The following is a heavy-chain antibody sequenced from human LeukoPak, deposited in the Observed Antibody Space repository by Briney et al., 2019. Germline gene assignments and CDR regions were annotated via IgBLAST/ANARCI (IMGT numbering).Heavy chain of an antibody. V-gene: IGHV3-23*01. CDR3: AKDQWTPPFGGRHNWFDP. CDR1: GFTFSSYA. Sequence: GGSLRLSCAASGFTFSSYAMTWVRQAPGQGLEWVSAISASGGNTYYADSVKGRFTISRDNSKYTLYLQINSLRAEDTAVYYCAKDQWTPPFGGRHNWFDPWGQGTLVTVSS. CDR2: ISASGGNT. D-gene: IGHD3-10*01. J-gene: IGHJ5*02.